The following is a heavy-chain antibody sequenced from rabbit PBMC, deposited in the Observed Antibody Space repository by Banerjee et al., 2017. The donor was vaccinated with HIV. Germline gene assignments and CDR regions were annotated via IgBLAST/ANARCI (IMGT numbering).Heavy chain of an antibody. CDR3: VRGGWHDFKL. V-gene: IGHV1S40*01. CDR2: INTSTGNN. D-gene: IGHD4-1*01. Sequence: QSLQESGGGLFQPGGSLALTCKASGFSLSNKYVMCWVRQAPGKGLEWIACINTSTGNNVYAIWAKGRFTISKTSSTTVTLQMTSLTAADTATYFCVRGGWHDFKLWGQGTLVTVS. CDR1: GFSLSNKYV. J-gene: IGHJ4*01.